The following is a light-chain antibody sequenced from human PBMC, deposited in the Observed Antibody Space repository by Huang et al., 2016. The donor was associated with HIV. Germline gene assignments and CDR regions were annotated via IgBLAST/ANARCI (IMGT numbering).Light chain of an antibody. J-gene: IGKJ1*01. CDR3: MQGKHFPRT. V-gene: IGKV2-29*02. CDR2: EVS. CDR1: QSLLPSDGKTY. Sequence: DIVMIQTPLSLSVTPGQPASISCKSSQSLLPSDGKTYLYWYLQKPGQSPHLLIYEVSSLFSGLPARFSGSGSGTDFTLKISRVEADDVGVYYCMQGKHFPRTFGQGTKVEIK.